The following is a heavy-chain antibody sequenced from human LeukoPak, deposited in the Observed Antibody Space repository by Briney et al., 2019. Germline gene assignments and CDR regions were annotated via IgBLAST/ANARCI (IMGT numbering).Heavy chain of an antibody. CDR2: IIPIFGTA. V-gene: IGHV1-69*13. D-gene: IGHD3-10*01. Sequence: SVKVSCKASGGTFSSYAISWVRQAPGQGLEWMGGIIPIFGTANYAQKFQGRVTIAADESTSTAYMELSSLRSEDTAVYYCAREPSGSGSYYDYWGQGTLVTVSS. J-gene: IGHJ4*02. CDR3: AREPSGSGSYYDY. CDR1: GGTFSSYA.